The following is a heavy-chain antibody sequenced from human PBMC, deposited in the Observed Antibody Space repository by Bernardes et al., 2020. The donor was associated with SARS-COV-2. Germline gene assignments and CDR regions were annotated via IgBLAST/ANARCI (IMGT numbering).Heavy chain of an antibody. Sequence: SETLSLTCAVYGGSFGGYYWSWIRQSPGKGLEWIGEINHRGNTNYNPSLKSRVSISVDTSKNQFSLKLSSVTAADTAVYYCARGQYCSSTSCPGLGWFDPWGQGTLVTVSS. CDR2: INHRGNT. J-gene: IGHJ5*02. CDR1: GGSFGGYY. D-gene: IGHD2-2*01. CDR3: ARGQYCSSTSCPGLGWFDP. V-gene: IGHV4-34*01.